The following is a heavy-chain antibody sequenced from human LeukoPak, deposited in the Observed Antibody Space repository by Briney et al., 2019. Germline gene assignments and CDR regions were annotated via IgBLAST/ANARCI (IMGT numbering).Heavy chain of an antibody. Sequence: ASVKGSCKASGYTFTSYGISWVRQAPGQGLEWMGWISAYNGNTNYAQKLQGRVTMTTDTSTSTAYMELRSLRSDDTAVYYCARDYCSTSCYASWFDPWGQGTLVTVSS. J-gene: IGHJ5*02. D-gene: IGHD2-2*01. CDR2: ISAYNGNT. V-gene: IGHV1-18*04. CDR1: GYTFTSYG. CDR3: ARDYCSTSCYASWFDP.